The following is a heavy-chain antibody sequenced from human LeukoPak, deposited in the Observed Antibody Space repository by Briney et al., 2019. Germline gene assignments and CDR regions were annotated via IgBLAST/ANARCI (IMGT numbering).Heavy chain of an antibody. V-gene: IGHV1-18*01. D-gene: IGHD6-19*01. CDR1: GGTFSSYA. Sequence: ASVKVSCKASGGTFSSYAISWVRQAPGQGLEWMGWISAYNGNTNYAQKLQGRVTMTTDTSTSTAYMELRSLRSDDTAVYYCARGPHSSGWYVSRRTFDYWGQGTLVTVSS. CDR2: ISAYNGNT. J-gene: IGHJ4*02. CDR3: ARGPHSSGWYVSRRTFDY.